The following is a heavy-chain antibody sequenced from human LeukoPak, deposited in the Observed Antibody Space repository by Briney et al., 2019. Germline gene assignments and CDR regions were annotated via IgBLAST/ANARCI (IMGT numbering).Heavy chain of an antibody. CDR3: ARSSNNWFDP. V-gene: IGHV4-38-2*01. CDR2: FYHSAST. CDR1: GYPINSNYF. Sequence: SETLSLTCAVSGYPINSNYFWGWIRQSPGKGLERIGSFYHSASTYYNPSLKSRVSVSVDTSKNQFSLKLRSVTAADAAVYYCARSSNNWFDPWGQGTLVTVSS. J-gene: IGHJ5*02.